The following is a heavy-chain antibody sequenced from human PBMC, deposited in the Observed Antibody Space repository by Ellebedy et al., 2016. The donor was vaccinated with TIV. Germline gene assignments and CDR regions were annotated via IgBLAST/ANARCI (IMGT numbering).Heavy chain of an antibody. J-gene: IGHJ4*02. Sequence: SETLSLTCSVSGGSISRSSYYWGWIRQPPGKGLEWIGSVYYSGSTNYNPSLKSRVTISVDTSKNQFSLKLSSVTAADTAVYYCAREEVVVAAVDYWGQGTLVTVSS. CDR3: AREEVVVAAVDY. CDR2: VYYSGST. V-gene: IGHV4-39*07. D-gene: IGHD2-15*01. CDR1: GGSISRSSYY.